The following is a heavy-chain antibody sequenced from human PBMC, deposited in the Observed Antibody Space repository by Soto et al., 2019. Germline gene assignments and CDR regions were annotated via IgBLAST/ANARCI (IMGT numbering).Heavy chain of an antibody. CDR2: IYYSGST. CDR1: GGSISSYY. Sequence: QVQLQESGPGLVKPSETLSHTCTVSGGSISSYYWSWIRQPPGKGLEWIGYIYYSGSTNYNPSLKSRVTISVDTSKNQFSLKLSSVTAADTAMYYCTRLPWADYGGIFDPWGQGTLVTVSS. J-gene: IGHJ5*02. V-gene: IGHV4-59*01. D-gene: IGHD4-17*01. CDR3: TRLPWADYGGIFDP.